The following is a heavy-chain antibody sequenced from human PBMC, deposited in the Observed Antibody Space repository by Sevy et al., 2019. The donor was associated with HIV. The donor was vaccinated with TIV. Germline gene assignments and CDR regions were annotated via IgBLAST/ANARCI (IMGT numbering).Heavy chain of an antibody. CDR3: AKATSAKATEDHFDY. J-gene: IGHJ4*02. V-gene: IGHV3-23*01. CDR1: GFTFNSYA. Sequence: GGSLRLSCAASGFTFNSYAISWVRQAPGKGLEWVSGISGRGDRTYFTDYVKGRFTISRDNSKNTLYLQIDNLRAEDMAVYYCAKATSAKATEDHFDYWGQGTLVTVSS. D-gene: IGHD5-12*01. CDR2: ISGRGDRT.